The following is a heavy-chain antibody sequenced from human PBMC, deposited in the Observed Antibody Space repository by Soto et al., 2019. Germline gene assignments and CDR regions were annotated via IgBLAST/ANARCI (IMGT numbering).Heavy chain of an antibody. CDR2: IYYSGST. J-gene: IGHJ4*02. CDR1: GGSIGSSVYY. V-gene: IGHV4-39*01. CDR3: AMPEDGRWYYFDY. D-gene: IGHD1-20*01. Sequence: QLQLQESGPGLVKPSETLSLTCSVSGGSIGSSVYYWGWIRQPPEKGLEWIGTIYYSGSTYYNPCLMRGVTISVDTYKSQLPPKLSSVSAADTAVYYCAMPEDGRWYYFDYWGQGTLVTVPS.